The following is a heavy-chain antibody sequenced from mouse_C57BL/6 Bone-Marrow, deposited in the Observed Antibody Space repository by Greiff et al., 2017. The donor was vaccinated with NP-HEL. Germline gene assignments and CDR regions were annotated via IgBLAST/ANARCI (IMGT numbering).Heavy chain of an antibody. CDR3: AGNWFAY. V-gene: IGHV1-69*01. CDR1: GYTFTSYW. J-gene: IGHJ3*01. D-gene: IGHD2-1*01. Sequence: VQLQQPGAELVMPGASVKLSCKASGYTFTSYWMHWVKQRPGQGLEWIGEIDPSDSYTNYSQKFKGKSTLTVDKSSSTAYMQLSSLTSEDSAVYYCAGNWFAYWGQGTLVTVSA. CDR2: IDPSDSYT.